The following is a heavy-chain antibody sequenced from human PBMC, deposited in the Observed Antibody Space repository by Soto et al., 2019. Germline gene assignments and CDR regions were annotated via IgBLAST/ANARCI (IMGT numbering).Heavy chain of an antibody. D-gene: IGHD3-22*01. CDR1: GYTFTSYG. Sequence: ASVKVSCKASGYTFTSYGISWVRQAPGQGLEWMGWISAYNGNTNYAQKLQGRVTMTTDTSMSTAYMELRSLRSDDTAVYYCAREKYYYDSSGYYYYWGQGTLVTVSS. CDR2: ISAYNGNT. CDR3: AREKYYYDSSGYYYY. V-gene: IGHV1-18*01. J-gene: IGHJ4*02.